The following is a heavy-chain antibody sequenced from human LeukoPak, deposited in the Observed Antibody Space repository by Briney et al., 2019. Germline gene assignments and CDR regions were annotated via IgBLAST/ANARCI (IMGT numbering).Heavy chain of an antibody. Sequence: AGGSLRLSCAASGFTFSSYSMNWVRQAPGKGLEWVSSISSSSSYIYYADSVKGRFTISRDNAKNSLYLQMNSLRAEDTAVYYCARGHTVTSYFDYWGQGTLVTVSS. CDR2: ISSSSSYI. V-gene: IGHV3-21*01. J-gene: IGHJ4*02. CDR1: GFTFSSYS. CDR3: ARGHTVTSYFDY. D-gene: IGHD4-17*01.